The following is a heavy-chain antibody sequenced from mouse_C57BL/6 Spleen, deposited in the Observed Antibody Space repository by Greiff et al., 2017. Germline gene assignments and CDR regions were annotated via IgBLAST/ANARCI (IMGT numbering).Heavy chain of an antibody. V-gene: IGHV1-74*01. Sequence: QVQLQQPGAELVKPGASVKVSCKASGYTFTSYWMHWVKQRPGQGLEWIGRLHPSDSDTNYNQKFKGKATLTVDKSSSTAYMQLSSLTSEDSAVYYCASEDYGSSEGDYWGQGTTLTVSS. CDR3: ASEDYGSSEGDY. CDR1: GYTFTSYW. CDR2: LHPSDSDT. J-gene: IGHJ2*01. D-gene: IGHD1-1*01.